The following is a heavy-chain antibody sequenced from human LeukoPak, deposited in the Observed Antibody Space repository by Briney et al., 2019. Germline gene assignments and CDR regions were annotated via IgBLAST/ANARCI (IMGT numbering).Heavy chain of an antibody. V-gene: IGHV1-2*02. CDR1: GGTFSSYA. CDR2: INPNSGGT. CDR3: ARDSSGYPNWFDP. J-gene: IGHJ5*02. Sequence: APVKVSCKASGGTFSSYAISWVRQAPGQGLEWMGWINPNSGGTNYAQKFQGRVTMTRDTSISTAYMELSRLRSDDTAVYYCARDSSGYPNWFDPWGQGTLVTVSS. D-gene: IGHD3-22*01.